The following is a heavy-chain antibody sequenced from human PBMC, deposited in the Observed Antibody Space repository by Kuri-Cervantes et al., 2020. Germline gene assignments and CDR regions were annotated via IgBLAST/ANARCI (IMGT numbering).Heavy chain of an antibody. CDR3: ARGNGKLYD. D-gene: IGHD1-1*01. Sequence: SVKVSCKASGGTFSNYAISWVRQAPGQGLEWMGGVIPIFGTPHYAQKFQGRVTMTRNTSISTAYMELSSLRSEDTAVYYCARGNGKLYDWGQGTLVTVSS. CDR1: GGTFSNYA. V-gene: IGHV1-69*05. CDR2: VIPIFGTP. J-gene: IGHJ4*02.